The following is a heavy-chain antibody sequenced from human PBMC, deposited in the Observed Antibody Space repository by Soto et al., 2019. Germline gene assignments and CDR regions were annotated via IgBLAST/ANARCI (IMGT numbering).Heavy chain of an antibody. CDR2: ISGSGGST. CDR3: AKVYQYYFDY. J-gene: IGHJ4*02. D-gene: IGHD2-2*01. CDR1: GFTFSSYA. Sequence: GGSLRLSCAASGFTFSSYAISWVRQAPGKGLEWVSAISGSGGSTYYADSVKGRFTISRDNSKNTLYLQMNGLRAEDTAVYYCAKVYQYYFDYWGQGALVTVSS. V-gene: IGHV3-23*01.